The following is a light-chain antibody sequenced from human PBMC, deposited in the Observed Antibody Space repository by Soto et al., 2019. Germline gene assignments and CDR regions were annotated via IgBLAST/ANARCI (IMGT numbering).Light chain of an antibody. J-gene: IGKJ1*01. V-gene: IGKV3-20*01. CDR3: QQYGSSPTWT. CDR2: GAS. Sequence: EIVLTQSPGTLSLSPGEGASLSCKASQSVYNNYLAWYQHKPGRSPRLLIYGASTRAAGIPDRFSGSGSGTDFTLTITRLDPEDSAVYYCQQYGSSPTWTFGQGTKVDIK. CDR1: QSVYNNY.